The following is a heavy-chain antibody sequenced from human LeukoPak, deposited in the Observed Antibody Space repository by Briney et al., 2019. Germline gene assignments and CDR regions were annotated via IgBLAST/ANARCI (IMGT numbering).Heavy chain of an antibody. CDR1: GFTFNKYA. V-gene: IGHV3-23*01. Sequence: PGGSLRLSCAASGFTFNKYAMSWVRQAPEKGLEWVSGIGGSGGNTYYADSVKGRFTICRDNSKNTLNLQMNSLRAEDTAMYYCAKGEYIVGRAPTYWGQGTLVTVSS. J-gene: IGHJ4*02. CDR2: IGGSGGNT. D-gene: IGHD1-26*01. CDR3: AKGEYIVGRAPTY.